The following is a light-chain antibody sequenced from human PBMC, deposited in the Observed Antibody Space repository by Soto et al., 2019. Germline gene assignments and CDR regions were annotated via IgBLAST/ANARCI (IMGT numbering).Light chain of an antibody. J-gene: IGKJ1*01. CDR2: GAS. V-gene: IGKV3-20*01. CDR3: QQFGRSPPSWT. Sequence: ETVLTQSPGTLSLSPGERATLSCRASQSVSINYLAWYQQKPGQAPRLLIYGASTRATGIPDRFSGSVSGTDFTLTVSRPEPEDFAVYYCQQFGRSPPSWTFGQGTKVEIK. CDR1: QSVSINY.